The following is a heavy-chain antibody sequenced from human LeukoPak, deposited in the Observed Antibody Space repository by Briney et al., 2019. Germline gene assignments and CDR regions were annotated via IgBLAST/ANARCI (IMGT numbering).Heavy chain of an antibody. CDR2: AYYTGEI. CDR1: GGSVASTGCY. V-gene: IGHV4-39*02. J-gene: IGHJ6*02. CDR3: GRDVRNGWDYHYGLDV. D-gene: IGHD6-19*01. Sequence: SETLSLTCTVSGGSVASTGCYWGWIRQSPGKGLEWIGSAYYTGEIYSTPSLKSRLTISVDTSKNQFALTLTSVTAADTAVYYCGRDVRNGWDYHYGLDVWGQGTTATVSS.